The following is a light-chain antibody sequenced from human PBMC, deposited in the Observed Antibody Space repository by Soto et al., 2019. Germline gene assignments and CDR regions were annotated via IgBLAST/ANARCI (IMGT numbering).Light chain of an antibody. CDR1: SSDVGGYNY. CDR2: DVS. CDR3: ISYTSSSTYV. Sequence: QSALTQPASVSGSPGQSITISCTGTSSDVGGYNYVSWYQQHPGKAPKLMIYDVSNRPSGVSNLFSGSKSVNTTSLTISGLHAYAEADYSCISYTSSSTYVFGPGTKLTV. V-gene: IGLV2-14*01. J-gene: IGLJ1*01.